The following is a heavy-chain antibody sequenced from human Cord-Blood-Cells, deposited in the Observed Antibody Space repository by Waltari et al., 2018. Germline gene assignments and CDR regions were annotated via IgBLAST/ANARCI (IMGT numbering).Heavy chain of an antibody. D-gene: IGHD7-27*01. CDR1: GGSFCGTY. V-gene: IGHV4-34*01. J-gene: IGHJ4*02. CDR2: ITHSGST. Sequence: VQLQPWCAGLLTPSGTPSPPCAGYGGSFCGTYLRWIRQPPGKGLGWSGEITHSGSTNYNPSLKSRVTISVDTSKNQFSLKLSSVTAADTAVYYCARITNWGYIDYWGQGTLVTVSS. CDR3: ARITNWGYIDY.